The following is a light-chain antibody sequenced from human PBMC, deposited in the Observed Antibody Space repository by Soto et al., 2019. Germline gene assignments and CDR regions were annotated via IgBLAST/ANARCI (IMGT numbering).Light chain of an antibody. V-gene: IGKV4-1*01. CDR1: QSVLYNSNNKNY. J-gene: IGKJ4*02. CDR2: WAS. CDR3: PQYYVIPVT. Sequence: DIVMTQSPDSLTVSRGERATINCKSSQSVLYNSNNKNYLAWYQQKPGQPPKLLLYWASARESGVPDRFTGSVSGTDFTLTISSLQAEDVAIYHCPQYYVIPVTFGGGTKVEIK.